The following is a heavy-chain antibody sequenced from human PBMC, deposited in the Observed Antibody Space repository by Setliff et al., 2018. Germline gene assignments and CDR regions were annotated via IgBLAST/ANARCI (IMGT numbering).Heavy chain of an antibody. Sequence: ASVKVSCKASGYTFSSYSMHWVRQAPGQRLEWMGWINAANENTQYSKKFQGRLTITRDTSANTAYMELSSLRSEDAALYYCARYNWNTNWFDPWAREPWSPSPQ. CDR1: GYTFSSYS. CDR3: ARYNWNTNWFDP. J-gene: IGHJ5*02. V-gene: IGHV1-3*01. CDR2: INAANENT. D-gene: IGHD1-20*01.